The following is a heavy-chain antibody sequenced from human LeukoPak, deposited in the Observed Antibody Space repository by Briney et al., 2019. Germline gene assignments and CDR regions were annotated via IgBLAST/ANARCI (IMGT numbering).Heavy chain of an antibody. J-gene: IGHJ4*02. CDR2: IYYSGST. D-gene: IGHD3-16*01. V-gene: IGHV4-59*01. CDR3: ARVITVRGVIFDY. Sequence: SSETLSLTCTVSGGPFSTYYWSGIRQPPGKGLGWIGYIYYSGSTNYSPSLKSRVTISVDTSKNQFSLTLNSVTAADTAVYYCARVITVRGVIFDYWGQGTLVTVSS. CDR1: GGPFSTYY.